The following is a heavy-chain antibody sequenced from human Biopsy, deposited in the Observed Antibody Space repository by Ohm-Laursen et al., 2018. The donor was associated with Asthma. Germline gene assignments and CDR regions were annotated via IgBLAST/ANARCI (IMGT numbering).Heavy chain of an antibody. Sequence: SLRLSCTASGFSLDDYGMHWVRQAPGKGLEWVSGISWNSGSIGYADSVKGRFTISRDNAKNSLYLQMNSLRVEDTALYYCAKATLGDIGKDYWGQGTLVTVSS. CDR3: AKATLGDIGKDY. J-gene: IGHJ4*02. CDR2: ISWNSGSI. D-gene: IGHD2-21*01. CDR1: GFSLDDYG. V-gene: IGHV3-9*01.